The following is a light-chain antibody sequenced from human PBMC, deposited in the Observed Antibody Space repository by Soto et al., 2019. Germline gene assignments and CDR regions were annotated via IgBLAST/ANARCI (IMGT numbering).Light chain of an antibody. CDR1: QNVSNY. CDR3: KQRTDWVT. CDR2: EAS. V-gene: IGKV3-11*01. J-gene: IGKJ4*01. Sequence: EIVLPHSPSTLSLSPRRRATLSYRAGQNVSNYLAWYQQKPGQAPRLLIYEASNRATGIPARFSGSGSGTDFTLTISSLEPEDFAVYYCKQRTDWVTFGGGTKVDIK.